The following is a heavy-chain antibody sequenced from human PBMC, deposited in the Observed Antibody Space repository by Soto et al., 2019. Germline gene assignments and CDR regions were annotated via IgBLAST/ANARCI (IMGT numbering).Heavy chain of an antibody. Sequence: QESGPGLVKPSETLSLTCTVSGASVSSDTHYWAWVRQPLGKGLEWIGCVYYSGRTYYNPSLKSRVSISIDTSKNQFSVKLTSMTAADTAIYFCGRQQLEFWNWFDSWGQGTLVTVSS. CDR3: GRQQLEFWNWFDS. CDR1: GASVSSDTHY. CDR2: VYYSGRT. D-gene: IGHD1-1*01. J-gene: IGHJ5*01. V-gene: IGHV4-39*01.